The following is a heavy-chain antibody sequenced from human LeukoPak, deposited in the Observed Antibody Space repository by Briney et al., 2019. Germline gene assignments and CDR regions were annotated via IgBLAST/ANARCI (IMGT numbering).Heavy chain of an antibody. J-gene: IGHJ4*02. Sequence: GASVKVSCKASGYTFTGYYMHWVRQAPGQGLEWMGIIDPSGGSTSYAQKFQGRVTMTRDTSTSTVYMELSSLRSEDRAVYYCARAYYYDSSGYPVYFDYWGQGTLVTVSS. CDR3: ARAYYYDSSGYPVYFDY. CDR1: GYTFTGYY. CDR2: IDPSGGST. V-gene: IGHV1-46*01. D-gene: IGHD3-22*01.